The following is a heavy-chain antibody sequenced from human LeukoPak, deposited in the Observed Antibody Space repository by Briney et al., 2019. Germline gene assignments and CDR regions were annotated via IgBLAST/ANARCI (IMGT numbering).Heavy chain of an antibody. J-gene: IGHJ4*02. CDR2: INPNIGGT. D-gene: IGHD3-22*01. Sequence: ASVKVSCKASGYRFTSHYINWVRQAPGQGLEWMGWINPNIGGTNYAQNFQGRVTITTDESTSTAYMELSILRSDDTAVYYCARRNMIDTEWGEATQLTVPS. V-gene: IGHV1-2*02. CDR1: GYRFTSHY. CDR3: ARRNMIDTE.